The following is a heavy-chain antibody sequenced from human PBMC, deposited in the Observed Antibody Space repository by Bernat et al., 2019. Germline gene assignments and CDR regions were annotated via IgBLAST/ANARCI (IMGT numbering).Heavy chain of an antibody. CDR1: GFTFSSYS. V-gene: IGHV3-21*01. CDR2: ISSSSSYI. CDR3: ASRYCSGGSCYREGLGY. J-gene: IGHJ4*02. Sequence: VQLVESGGGLVKPGGSLRLSCAASGFTFSSYSMNWVRQAPGKGLEWVSSISSSSSYIYYADSVKGRFTISRDNAKNSLYLQMNSLRAEDTAVYYCASRYCSGGSCYREGLGYWGQGTLVTVSS. D-gene: IGHD2-15*01.